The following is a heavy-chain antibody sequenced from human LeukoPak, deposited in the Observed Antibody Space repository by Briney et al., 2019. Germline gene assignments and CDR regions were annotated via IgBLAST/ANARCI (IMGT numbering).Heavy chain of an antibody. CDR2: ISAYNGNT. Sequence: ASVKVSCKASGYTFTSYGISWVRQAPGQGLEWMGWISAYNGNTNYAQKLQGRVTMTTDTSTSTAYMELRSLRSDDTAVYYCARDSGYSSRPLYYYYGMDVWGQGTTVTVSS. CDR3: ARDSGYSSRPLYYYYGMDV. V-gene: IGHV1-18*01. CDR1: GYTFTSYG. J-gene: IGHJ6*02. D-gene: IGHD6-13*01.